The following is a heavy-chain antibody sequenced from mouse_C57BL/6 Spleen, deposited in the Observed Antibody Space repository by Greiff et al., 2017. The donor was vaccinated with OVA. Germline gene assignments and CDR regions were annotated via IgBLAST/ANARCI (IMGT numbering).Heavy chain of an antibody. J-gene: IGHJ2*01. Sequence: QVQLQQPGAELVMPGASVKLSCKASGYTFTSYWMHWVKQRPGQGLEWIGEIDPSDSYTNYNQKFKGKSTLTIDKSSSTAYMQLSSLTSEDSAVYYGARGGYGNYPFDYWGQGTTLTVSS. V-gene: IGHV1-69*01. CDR2: IDPSDSYT. CDR1: GYTFTSYW. D-gene: IGHD2-10*02. CDR3: ARGGYGNYPFDY.